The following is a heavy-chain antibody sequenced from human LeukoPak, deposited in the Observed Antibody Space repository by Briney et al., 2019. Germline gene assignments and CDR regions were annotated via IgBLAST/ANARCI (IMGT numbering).Heavy chain of an antibody. CDR2: ISAYNGNT. CDR1: GYTFTSYG. Sequence: ASVKVSCKASGYTFTSYGISWVRPAPGQGLEWMGWISAYNGNTNYAQKLQGRVTMTTDTSTSRAYMELRSLRSDDTAVYYCARDGRFGDLFGFWGLGTLVTVPS. CDR3: ARDGRFGDLFGF. V-gene: IGHV1-18*04. J-gene: IGHJ4*02. D-gene: IGHD3-10*01.